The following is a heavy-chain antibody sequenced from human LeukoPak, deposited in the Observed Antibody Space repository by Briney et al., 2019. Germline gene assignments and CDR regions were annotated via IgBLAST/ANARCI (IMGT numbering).Heavy chain of an antibody. V-gene: IGHV4-59*01. CDR1: GGSISSYY. CDR3: ARGLRDDLFDY. Sequence: SGTLSLTCTVSGGSISSYYWSWIRQPPGKGLEWIGYIYYSGSTNYNPSLKSRVTISVDTSKNQFSLKLSSVTAADTAVYYCARGLRDDLFDYWGQGTLVTVSS. D-gene: IGHD5-12*01. J-gene: IGHJ4*02. CDR2: IYYSGST.